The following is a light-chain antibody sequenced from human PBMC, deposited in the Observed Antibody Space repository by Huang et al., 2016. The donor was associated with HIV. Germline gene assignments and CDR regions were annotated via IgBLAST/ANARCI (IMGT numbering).Light chain of an antibody. J-gene: IGKJ3*01. CDR3: QQYNNWPPEVT. V-gene: IGKV3-15*01. CDR1: PSISTY. CDR2: GAS. Sequence: EIVLTKSPATLSLSPGERATLSCRASPSISTYLAWYQHKPAQAPRLLIYGASTRASGIPAKFSGSGSGTEFTLTISSLQSEDFAVYYCQQYNNWPPEVTFGPGTKVDIK.